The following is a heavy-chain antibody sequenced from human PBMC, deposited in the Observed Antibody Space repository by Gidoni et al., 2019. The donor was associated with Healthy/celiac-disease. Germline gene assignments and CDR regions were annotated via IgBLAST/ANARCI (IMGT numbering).Heavy chain of an antibody. CDR3: ARGAYDSSGYYSYYYYYGMDV. J-gene: IGHJ6*02. V-gene: IGHV4-4*07. D-gene: IGHD3-22*01. CDR1: GGSISSFY. Sequence: QVQLQESGPGLVKPSETLSLTCTASGGSISSFYWSWIRQPAGKGLEWIGRIYTSGSTNYNPSLKSRVTMSVDTSKNQFSLKLSSVTAADTAVYYCARGAYDSSGYYSYYYYYGMDVWGQGTTVTVSS. CDR2: IYTSGST.